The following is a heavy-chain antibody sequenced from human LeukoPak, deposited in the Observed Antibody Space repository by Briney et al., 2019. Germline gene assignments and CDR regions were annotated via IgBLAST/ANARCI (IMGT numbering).Heavy chain of an antibody. CDR2: IDWDDDK. CDR3: ARILVGIAAALTGWLDP. Sequence: SGPALVKPTQTLTLTCTFSGFSLSTSGMRVSWIRQPPGKALEWLARIDWDDDKYCSTSLKTRLTVSKATSKNQVVLTMTNMDPVDTATYYCARILVGIAAALTGWLDPWGQGTLVTVSS. CDR1: GFSLSTSGMR. J-gene: IGHJ5*02. D-gene: IGHD6-13*01. V-gene: IGHV2-70*04.